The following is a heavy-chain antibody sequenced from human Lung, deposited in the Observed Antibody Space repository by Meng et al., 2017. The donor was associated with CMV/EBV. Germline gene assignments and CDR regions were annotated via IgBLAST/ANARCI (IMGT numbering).Heavy chain of an antibody. CDR1: GFSFSSYG. J-gene: IGHJ4*02. CDR2: IRSDGSIK. Sequence: GGSLRLXFAASGFSFSSYGLHWVRQAPGKGLEWVAFIRSDGSIKYYGASVKGRFTISRDNSKNTLYLQMNSLRAEDTAVYYCSQIRTGGLVAGGGLNYFDDXGQGXLVTVSS. D-gene: IGHD6-13*01. CDR3: SQIRTGGLVAGGGLNYFDD. V-gene: IGHV3-30*02.